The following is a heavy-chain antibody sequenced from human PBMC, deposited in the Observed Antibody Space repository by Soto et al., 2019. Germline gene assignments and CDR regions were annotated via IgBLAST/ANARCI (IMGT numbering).Heavy chain of an antibody. Sequence: HVQLQESGPGPVTPSQTLSLSCTVSGVSITSGSYYWTWVRQSPGKGRGWFGYRYYSGNTYYNPSLNGRATISVDTSNNQFSLKLTPVTAADTAVYYCARGGYDTSGQTFIGWGPDCWGQGTLVTVSS. CDR1: GVSITSGSYY. D-gene: IGHD3-22*01. J-gene: IGHJ4*02. CDR3: ARGGYDTSGQTFIGWGPDC. CDR2: RYYSGNT. V-gene: IGHV4-30-4*01.